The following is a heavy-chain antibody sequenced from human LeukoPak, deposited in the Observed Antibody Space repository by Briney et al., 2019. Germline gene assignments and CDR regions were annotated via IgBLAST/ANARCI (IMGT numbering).Heavy chain of an antibody. CDR2: IDTSSTYI. Sequence: PGGPLRLSCAASGFTFSSCDMSWVRQAPGKGLEWVSSIDTSSTYIYYADSMKGRFAISRDNDQNSLNLQMNCLAAEDTALYYCVRYSGLGLPISHNWFDPWGQGTLVTVSS. CDR1: GFTFSSCD. D-gene: IGHD2-21*02. CDR3: VRYSGLGLPISHNWFDP. V-gene: IGHV3-21*01. J-gene: IGHJ5*02.